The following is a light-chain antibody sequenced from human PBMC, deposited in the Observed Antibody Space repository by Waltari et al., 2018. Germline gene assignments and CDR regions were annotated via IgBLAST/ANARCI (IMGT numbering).Light chain of an antibody. Sequence: SYELTQPPSVSVSPGQTARITCSGDALPKQYAYWYQQKSGQAPVLVIYEDSKRPAGIPERFSGSSSGTVATLTISGAQVEDEADYYCYSTDSSGNRVFGGGTKLTVL. CDR2: EDS. V-gene: IGLV3-10*01. J-gene: IGLJ3*02. CDR1: ALPKQY. CDR3: YSTDSSGNRV.